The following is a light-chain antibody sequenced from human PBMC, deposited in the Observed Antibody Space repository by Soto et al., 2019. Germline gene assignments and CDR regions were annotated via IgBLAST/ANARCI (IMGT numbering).Light chain of an antibody. J-gene: IGKJ5*01. CDR2: GAH. CDR1: QSVTSNY. CDR3: QQRSNWAIT. Sequence: EIVLTQSPATLSLSPGERATLSCRASQSVTSNYLAWFQQKPGQAPRVLIYGAHNRATGIPDRFSGSGSGTDFTLTISRLEPEDFAVYYCQQRSNWAITFGQGTRLEIK. V-gene: IGKV3D-20*02.